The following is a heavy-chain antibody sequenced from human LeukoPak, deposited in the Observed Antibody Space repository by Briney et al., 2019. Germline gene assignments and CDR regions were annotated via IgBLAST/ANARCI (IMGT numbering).Heavy chain of an antibody. Sequence: GAPLKISCKGSGSRFTSYWIGWVRRMPGKGLEWMGIIYPGDADTRYSPSFQGQVTISADKSISTAYLQRSRLRSSDTAVYYCARRLTSSYDSSGYYGYWGQGTLVTVSS. CDR2: IYPGDADT. V-gene: IGHV5-51*01. D-gene: IGHD3-22*01. CDR1: GSRFTSYW. CDR3: ARRLTSSYDSSGYYGY. J-gene: IGHJ4*02.